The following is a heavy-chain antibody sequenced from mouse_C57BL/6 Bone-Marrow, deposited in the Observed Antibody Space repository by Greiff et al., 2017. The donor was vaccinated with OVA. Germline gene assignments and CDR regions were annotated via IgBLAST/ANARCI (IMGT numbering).Heavy chain of an antibody. CDR1: GYTFTEYT. J-gene: IGHJ3*01. Sequence: VKLMESGAELVKPGASVKLSCKASGYTFTEYTIHWVKQRSGQGLEWIGWFYPGSGSIKYNEKFKDKATLTADKSSSTVYMALSRLTSEDSAVYFCARHEAGYRRAWFAYWGQGTLVTVSA. CDR2: FYPGSGSI. V-gene: IGHV1-62-2*01. CDR3: ARHEAGYRRAWFAY. D-gene: IGHD2-14*01.